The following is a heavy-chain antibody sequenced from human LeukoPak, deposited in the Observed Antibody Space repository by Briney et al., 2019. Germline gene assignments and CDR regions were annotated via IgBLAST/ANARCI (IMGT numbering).Heavy chain of an antibody. CDR2: ISGSGGST. D-gene: IGHD3-10*01. CDR3: AKLLWFGELIDY. J-gene: IGHJ4*02. V-gene: IGHV3-23*01. Sequence: GGSLRLSCAASGFTFSSYAMSWVRQAPGKGLEWVSAISGSGGSTYYADSVKGRFTISRDNSKNTLYLQLNSLRAEDTAVYYCAKLLWFGELIDYWGQGTLVTVSS. CDR1: GFTFSSYA.